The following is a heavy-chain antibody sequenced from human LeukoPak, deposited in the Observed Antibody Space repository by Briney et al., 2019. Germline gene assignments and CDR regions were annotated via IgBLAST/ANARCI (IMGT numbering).Heavy chain of an antibody. CDR1: RFTFSSYG. D-gene: IGHD1-26*01. CDR3: AKDAQDYSGSYFDY. V-gene: IGHV3-30*18. J-gene: IGHJ4*02. CDR2: ISYDGSNK. Sequence: PGGSLRLSCAASRFTFSSYGMHWVRQAPGNGLEWVALISYDGSNKYYTDSVKGRFTISRDNSKNTLYLQMNSLRAEDTAVYYCAKDAQDYSGSYFDYWGQGTLVTVSS.